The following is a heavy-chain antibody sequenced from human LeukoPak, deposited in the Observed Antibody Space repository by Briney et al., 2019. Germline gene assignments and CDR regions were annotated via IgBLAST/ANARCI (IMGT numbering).Heavy chain of an antibody. CDR1: GFTFSSYA. CDR2: ISGSGGST. J-gene: IGHJ6*03. D-gene: IGHD4-23*01. CDR3: AKDPGGRYYYYMDV. Sequence: GGSLRLSCAASGFTFSSYAMSWVRQAPGKGLEWVSAISGSGGSTYYADSVKGRFTISRDNSKNTLYLQMNSLRAEGTAVYYCAKDPGGRYYYYMDVWGKGTTVTVSS. V-gene: IGHV3-23*01.